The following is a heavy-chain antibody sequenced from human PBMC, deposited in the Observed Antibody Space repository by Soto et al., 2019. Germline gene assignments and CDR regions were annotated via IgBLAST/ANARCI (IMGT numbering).Heavy chain of an antibody. D-gene: IGHD5-12*01. Sequence: GGSLRLSCAASGFTFSNAWMSWVRQAPGKGLEWVGRIKSKTDGGTTDYAAPVKGRFNISRDDSKNTLYLQMNSLTTEDTAVYYCTTERGYSGDAFGYWGQGTLVTVSS. V-gene: IGHV3-15*01. CDR3: TTERGYSGDAFGY. CDR2: IKSKTDGGTT. CDR1: GFTFSNAW. J-gene: IGHJ4*02.